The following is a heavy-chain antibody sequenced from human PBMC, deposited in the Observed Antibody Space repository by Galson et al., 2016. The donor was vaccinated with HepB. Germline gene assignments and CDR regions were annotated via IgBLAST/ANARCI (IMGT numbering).Heavy chain of an antibody. D-gene: IGHD5-12*01. Sequence: SLRLSCAASGFIFNNYDMHWVRQAPGKRLEYVSGISNHGDSTYYADSVKGSFTISRDNSKNTLFLQMTTLSTDDTAVYFCARGYSGYYFDSWGQGTLVTVSS. CDR1: GFIFNNYD. CDR2: ISNHGDST. V-gene: IGHV3-64D*06. J-gene: IGHJ4*02. CDR3: ARGYSGYYFDS.